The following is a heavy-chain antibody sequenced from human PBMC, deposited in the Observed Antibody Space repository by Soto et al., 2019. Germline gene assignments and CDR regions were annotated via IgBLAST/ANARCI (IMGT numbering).Heavy chain of an antibody. CDR3: AKSKVFSMVRGARFDY. Sequence: GGSLRLSCAASGFTFSSYAMSWVRQAPGKGLEWVSAISGSGGSTYYADSVKGRFTISRDNPKNTLYLQMNSLRAEDTAVYYCAKSKVFSMVRGARFDYWGQGTLVTVSS. V-gene: IGHV3-23*01. J-gene: IGHJ4*02. D-gene: IGHD3-10*01. CDR2: ISGSGGST. CDR1: GFTFSSYA.